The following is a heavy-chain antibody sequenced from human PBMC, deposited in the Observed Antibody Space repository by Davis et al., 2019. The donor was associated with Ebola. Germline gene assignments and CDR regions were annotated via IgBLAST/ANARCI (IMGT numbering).Heavy chain of an antibody. V-gene: IGHV3-7*03. J-gene: IGHJ6*02. CDR2: IKQDGSEK. Sequence: GESLKISCAASGFTFSSYWMSWVRQAPGKGLEWVANIKQDGSEKYYVDSVKGRFTISRDNAKNSLYLQMNSLRAEDTAVYYCARDSGGSLYYYYGMDVWGQGTTVTVSS. CDR3: ARDSGGSLYYYYGMDV. D-gene: IGHD2-15*01. CDR1: GFTFSSYW.